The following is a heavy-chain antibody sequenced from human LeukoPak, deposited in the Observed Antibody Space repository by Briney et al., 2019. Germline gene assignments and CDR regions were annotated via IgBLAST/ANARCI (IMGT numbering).Heavy chain of an antibody. Sequence: PGGSLRLSCAASGFTFRSFGMHLVRQASGKGLEWVAFIRFDGSNQYYADSVKGRFTISRDNSNNTLFLQMNSLRVDDTAVYFCAKGYGESHFDSWGQGTLVTVSS. CDR3: AKGYGESHFDS. J-gene: IGHJ4*02. CDR2: IRFDGSNQ. CDR1: GFTFRSFG. V-gene: IGHV3-30*02. D-gene: IGHD4/OR15-4a*01.